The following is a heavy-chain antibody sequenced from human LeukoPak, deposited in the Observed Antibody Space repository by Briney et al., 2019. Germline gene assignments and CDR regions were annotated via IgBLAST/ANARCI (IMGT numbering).Heavy chain of an antibody. Sequence: ASAKVSCKASGYTFTSNYIHWVRQAPGQGLEWMGMIYPRDGSTSYAQKFQGRVTVTRDTSTSTVHMELSGLRSEDTAVYYCARDQEGFDYWGQGTLVTVSS. CDR3: ARDQEGFDY. CDR2: IYPRDGST. J-gene: IGHJ4*02. V-gene: IGHV1-46*01. CDR1: GYTFTSNY.